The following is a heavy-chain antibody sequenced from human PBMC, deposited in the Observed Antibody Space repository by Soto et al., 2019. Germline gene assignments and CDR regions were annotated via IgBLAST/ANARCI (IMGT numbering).Heavy chain of an antibody. V-gene: IGHV3-30-3*01. Sequence: QVQLVESGGGVVQPGRSLRLSCAASGFTFSSYAMHWVRKAPGKGLEWVAVISYDGSNKYYADSVKGRFTISRDNSKNTLYLQMNSLRAEDTAVYYCARDRCRGGCYYYYYGMDVWGQGTTVTVSS. CDR2: ISYDGSNK. J-gene: IGHJ6*02. CDR3: ARDRCRGGCYYYYYGMDV. D-gene: IGHD3-16*01. CDR1: GFTFSSYA.